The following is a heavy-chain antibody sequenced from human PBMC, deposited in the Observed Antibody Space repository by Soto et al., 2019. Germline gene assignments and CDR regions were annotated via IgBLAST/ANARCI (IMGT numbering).Heavy chain of an antibody. V-gene: IGHV2-5*02. CDR2: IYWDGER. Sequence: QITLKESGPSLLKPTQTLTLTCTFSGFSLTSGPAGVGWIRQPPGKALEWLALIYWDGERRYSPSLKSRLTITKDTSKDQGLLTMTNMDPVDTGTYYCAHTRGGGNSDCFDAWGQGTLVTFSS. CDR1: GFSLTSGPAG. J-gene: IGHJ5*02. D-gene: IGHD2-21*02. CDR3: AHTRGGGNSDCFDA.